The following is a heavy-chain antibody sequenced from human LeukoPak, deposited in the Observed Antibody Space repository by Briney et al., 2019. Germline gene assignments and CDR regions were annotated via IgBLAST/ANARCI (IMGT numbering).Heavy chain of an antibody. CDR2: ISGSGGST. J-gene: IGHJ4*02. V-gene: IGHV3-23*01. D-gene: IGHD1-7*01. Sequence: GGSLRLSCAASGFTFSSYSMNWVRQAPGKGLEWVSAISGSGGSTYYADSVKGRFTISRDNSKNTLYLQMNSLRAEDTAVYYCARGLELLDYWGQGTLVTVSS. CDR3: ARGLELLDY. CDR1: GFTFSSYS.